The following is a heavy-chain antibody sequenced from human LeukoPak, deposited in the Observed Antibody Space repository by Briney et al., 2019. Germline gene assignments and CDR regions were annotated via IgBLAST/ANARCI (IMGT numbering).Heavy chain of an antibody. V-gene: IGHV3-23*01. D-gene: IGHD2-21*02. CDR1: GFTFNNYG. Sequence: GGSLRLSCAASGFTFNNYGMSWVRQAPGRGLEWVSAISGSGGSTYYAESVKGRFTISRDNAKNLLYLQMNSLRAEGTAVYFCARLSSWVFEIWGQGTMVTVSS. CDR3: ARLSSWVFEI. J-gene: IGHJ3*02. CDR2: ISGSGGST.